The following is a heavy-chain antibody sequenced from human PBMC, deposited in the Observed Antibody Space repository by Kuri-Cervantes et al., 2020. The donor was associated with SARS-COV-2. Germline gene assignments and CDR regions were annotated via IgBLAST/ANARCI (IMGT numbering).Heavy chain of an antibody. D-gene: IGHD5-12*01. J-gene: IGHJ6*02. CDR2: ISSSGSTI. CDR1: GFTFSDYY. V-gene: IGHV3-11*04. Sequence: LSLTCAASGFTFSDYYMSWIRQAPGKGLEWVSYISSSGSTIYYADSVKGRFTISRDNAKNSLYLQMNTLRAEDTAVYYCARNRVDASLASSWAQVRTSNAMDVWGQGTTVTVSS. CDR3: ARNRVDASLASSWAQVRTSNAMDV.